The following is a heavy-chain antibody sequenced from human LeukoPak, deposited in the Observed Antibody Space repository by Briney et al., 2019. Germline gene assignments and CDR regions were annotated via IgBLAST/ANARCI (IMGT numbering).Heavy chain of an antibody. CDR3: AREGPVPAAMVVYYYYGMDV. V-gene: IGHV4-59*12. CDR1: GGSISTYF. D-gene: IGHD2-2*01. J-gene: IGHJ6*02. Sequence: SATLSLSCSVSGGSISTYFWTWLRQPAGKGLEWMGYIHYTGNTNYNPSLQSRLTISVDTSMSQFSLKLSSVTAADTAVYYCAREGPVPAAMVVYYYYGMDVWGQGTTVTVSS. CDR2: IHYTGNT.